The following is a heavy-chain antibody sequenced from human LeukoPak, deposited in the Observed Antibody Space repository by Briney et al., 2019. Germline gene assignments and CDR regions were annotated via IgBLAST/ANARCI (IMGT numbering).Heavy chain of an antibody. CDR2: IYYSGST. CDR1: GGSISSSSYY. Sequence: ASETLSLTCTVSGGSISSSSYYWGWIRQPPGQGLEWIGSIYYSGSTYYSPSLKSRVTISVDTSKNQFSLKLSSVTAADTAVYYCAREPSHLRAIDYWGQGTLVTVSS. V-gene: IGHV4-39*02. D-gene: IGHD4-17*01. J-gene: IGHJ4*02. CDR3: AREPSHLRAIDY.